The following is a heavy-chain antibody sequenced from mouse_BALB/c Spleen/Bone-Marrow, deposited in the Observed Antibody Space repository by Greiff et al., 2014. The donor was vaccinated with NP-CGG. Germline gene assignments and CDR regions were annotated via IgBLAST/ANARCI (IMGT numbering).Heavy chain of an antibody. CDR3: TRGATLDY. CDR1: GFTFSSYT. J-gene: IGHJ2*01. Sequence: DVQLVESGGGLVKPGGSLKLSCAASGFTFSSYTMSWVRQTPEKRLEWVATISSGGSYTYYPDSVKGRFTISRDNAKNTLYLQMSSLKSEDTAMYYCTRGATLDYWGQGTTLTVSS. D-gene: IGHD3-1*01. V-gene: IGHV5-6-4*01. CDR2: ISSGGSYT.